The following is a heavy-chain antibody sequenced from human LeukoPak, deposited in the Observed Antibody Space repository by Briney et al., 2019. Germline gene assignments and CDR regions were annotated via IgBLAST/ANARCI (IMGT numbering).Heavy chain of an antibody. CDR2: LRHDEANE. CDR1: GFNLRSYA. D-gene: IGHD1-26*01. V-gene: IGHV3-33*06. Sequence: QPGRSLRLSCVVSGFNLRSYAMHWVRQAPGRGLEWLAVLRHDEANEYYADSVQGRFTISRDTSQKTLYLQMNSLRAEDTAVYYCAKKLFSGNSPFDYWGQGALVTVSS. J-gene: IGHJ4*02. CDR3: AKKLFSGNSPFDY.